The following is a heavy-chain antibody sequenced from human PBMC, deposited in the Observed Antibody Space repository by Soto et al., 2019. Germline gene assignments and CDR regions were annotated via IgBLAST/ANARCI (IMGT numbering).Heavy chain of an antibody. V-gene: IGHV4-34*01. J-gene: IGHJ5*02. CDR1: GGSFSDYSHY. CDR3: ARRNGLASDFDP. CDR2: INHSGST. Sequence: SETLSLTCAVYGGSFSDYSHYWGWIRQPPGKGLEWIGEINHSGSTNYNPSLKSRVTISIDTSKNQFSLKVNSVTAADTAVYYCARRNGLASDFDPWGQGTLVTVSS. D-gene: IGHD6-13*01.